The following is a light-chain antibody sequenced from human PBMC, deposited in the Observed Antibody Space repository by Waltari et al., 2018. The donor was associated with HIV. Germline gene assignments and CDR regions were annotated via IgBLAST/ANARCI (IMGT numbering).Light chain of an antibody. CDR3: QAWDSSTAVV. Sequence: SYELTQPPSVSVSPGQTASITCSGHKLGDKYASWYQQKPGRAPLLVIYQDTKRPSGIPERFSGSNSGNTAALTISGTQAIDEADYYCQAWDSSTAVVFGGGTKLTVL. J-gene: IGLJ2*01. CDR2: QDT. V-gene: IGLV3-1*01. CDR1: KLGDKY.